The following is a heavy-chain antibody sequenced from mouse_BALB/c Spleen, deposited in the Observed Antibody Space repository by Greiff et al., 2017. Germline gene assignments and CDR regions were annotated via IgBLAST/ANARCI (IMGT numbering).Heavy chain of an antibody. CDR1: GFSLTSYG. J-gene: IGHJ1*01. V-gene: IGHV2-9*02. CDR3: ARGGYGNDGWCAEGGGGGVGSGWGGRG. CDR2: IWAGGST. D-gene: IGHD2-10*02. Sequence: VQGVESGPGLVAPSQSLSITCTVSGFSLTSYGVHWVRQPPGKGLEWLGVIWAGGSTNYNSALMSRLSISKDNSTSQVFVKMNSLQTDDPAVYYCARGGYGNDGWCAEGGGGGVGSGWGGRGGGA.